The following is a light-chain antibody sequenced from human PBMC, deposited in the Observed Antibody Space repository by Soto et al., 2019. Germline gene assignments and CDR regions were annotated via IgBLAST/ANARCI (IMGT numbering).Light chain of an antibody. CDR2: GNN. J-gene: IGLJ2*01. V-gene: IGLV1-40*01. CDR3: QSYDSSLSVV. CDR1: SSNIGAGYD. Sequence: QTVVAQPPSVSGAPGQRVTISCTGNSSNIGAGYDVHWYQQLPGTAPKLLIYGNNNRPSGVPDRFSGSKSGTSVSLAITGLQAEDEVDYYCQSYDSSLSVVFGGGTKLTVL.